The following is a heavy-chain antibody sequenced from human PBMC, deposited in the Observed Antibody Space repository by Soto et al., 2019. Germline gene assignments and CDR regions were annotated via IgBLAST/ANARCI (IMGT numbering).Heavy chain of an antibody. CDR3: IRDPYGST. Sequence: EVQLVESGGXLVKPGESLRLSCAASGFTFSTAWMTWVRQAPGRGLEWVARIKTTSDGGTIHYAAPVKGRFTISRDDSKDTLFLQMNSLKIEDTALYYCIRDPYGSTWGQGTLVTVSS. V-gene: IGHV3-15*01. J-gene: IGHJ5*02. CDR1: GFTFSTAW. D-gene: IGHD3-10*01. CDR2: IKTTSDGGTI.